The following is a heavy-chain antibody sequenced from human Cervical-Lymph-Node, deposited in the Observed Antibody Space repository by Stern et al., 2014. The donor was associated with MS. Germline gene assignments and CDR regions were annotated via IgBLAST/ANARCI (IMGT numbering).Heavy chain of an antibody. Sequence: EVQLVESGGGLVKPGGSLRLSCAASGFTFSSYSMNWVRQAPGKGLEWVSSISSSSSYIYYADSVKGRFTISRDNAKNSLYLQMNSLRAEDTAVYYCAKQDWGHIAVAGETDWYFDLWGRGTLVTVSS. V-gene: IGHV3-21*01. D-gene: IGHD6-19*01. CDR1: GFTFSSYS. CDR2: ISSSSSYI. J-gene: IGHJ2*01. CDR3: AKQDWGHIAVAGETDWYFDL.